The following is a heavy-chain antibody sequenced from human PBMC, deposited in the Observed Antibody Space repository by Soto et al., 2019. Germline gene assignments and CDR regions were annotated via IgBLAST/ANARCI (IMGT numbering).Heavy chain of an antibody. Sequence: PGGSLRLSCAAPGFIFSSYSMNWVRQAPGKGLEWVSYISFTSSTIFYADSVRGRFTISRDNAKNSLYLQMNTLRDEDTAVYYCARDNGMAGSFDPWGQGTLVTVSS. J-gene: IGHJ5*02. CDR3: ARDNGMAGSFDP. V-gene: IGHV3-48*02. CDR1: GFIFSSYS. D-gene: IGHD2-8*01. CDR2: ISFTSSTI.